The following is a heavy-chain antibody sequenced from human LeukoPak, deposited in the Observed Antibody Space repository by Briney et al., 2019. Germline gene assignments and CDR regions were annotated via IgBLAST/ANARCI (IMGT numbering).Heavy chain of an antibody. Sequence: GGSLRLSCAASGFTFSSYGMHWVRQAPGKGLEWVAVISYDGSNKYYADSVKGRFTISRDNSKNTLYLQMNSLRAEDTAVYYCAKDQQWAGNFDYWGQGTLVTVSS. V-gene: IGHV3-30*18. J-gene: IGHJ4*02. D-gene: IGHD1-26*01. CDR1: GFTFSSYG. CDR3: AKDQQWAGNFDY. CDR2: ISYDGSNK.